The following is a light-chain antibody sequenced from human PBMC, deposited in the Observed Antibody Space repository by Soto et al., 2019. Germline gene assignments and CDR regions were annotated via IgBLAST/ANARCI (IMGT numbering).Light chain of an antibody. CDR2: GAS. V-gene: IGKV3-20*01. J-gene: IGKJ1*01. CDR3: QQYGSSPGT. Sequence: EIVLTQSPGTLSLPPGERVTLSWSASQSVTSSYVVWYQQKPGQAPRLLIVGASIRDTVIPDRGSGSGAGTDFTLTISRLQSEDFAVYYCQQYGSSPGTFGQGTKVDIK. CDR1: QSVTSSY.